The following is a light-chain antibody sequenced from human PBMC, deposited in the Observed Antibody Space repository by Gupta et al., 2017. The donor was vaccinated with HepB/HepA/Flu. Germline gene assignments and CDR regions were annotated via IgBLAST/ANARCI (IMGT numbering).Light chain of an antibody. CDR3: MQALQTPLT. V-gene: IGKV2-28*01. J-gene: IGKJ4*01. CDR1: QSLLHSNGYNY. Sequence: DIAMTQSPLSLPVTPGEPASISCRSSQSLLHSNGYNYLDWYLQKPGQSPQLLIYLGSNRASGVPDRFSGSGSGTDFTLKIIRVEAEDVGIYYCMQALQTPLTFGGGTKVEIK. CDR2: LGS.